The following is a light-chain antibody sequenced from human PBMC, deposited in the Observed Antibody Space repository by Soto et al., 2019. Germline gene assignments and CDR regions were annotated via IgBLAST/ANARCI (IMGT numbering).Light chain of an antibody. V-gene: IGKV1-5*03. CDR2: KAS. CDR3: QHYNSYSEA. CDR1: QTISSW. Sequence: DIQMTQSPSTLSGSVGDRVTITCRASQTISSWLAWYQQKPGKAPKLLIYKASTLKSGVPSRFSGSGSGTAFTLTISSLHPDDFATYYCQHYNSYSEAFGQGTKVELK. J-gene: IGKJ1*01.